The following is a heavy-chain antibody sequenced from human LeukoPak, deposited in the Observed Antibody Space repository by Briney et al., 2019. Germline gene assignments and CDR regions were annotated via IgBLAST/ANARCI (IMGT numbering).Heavy chain of an antibody. V-gene: IGHV3-53*01. CDR2: IYSGGST. J-gene: IGHJ4*02. Sequence: GGSLRLSCAASGFTVSSNYMSWVRQAPGKGLEWVSVIYSGGSTYYADSVKGRFTISRDNSKNTMYLKMNSLRAEDTAVYYCARDLGGPDDYWGQGTLVTVSS. D-gene: IGHD3-16*01. CDR3: ARDLGGPDDY. CDR1: GFTVSSNY.